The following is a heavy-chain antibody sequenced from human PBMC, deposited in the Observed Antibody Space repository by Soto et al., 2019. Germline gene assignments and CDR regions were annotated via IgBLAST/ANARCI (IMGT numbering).Heavy chain of an antibody. Sequence: ASVKVSCKASGYSFTSYYIHWVRQAPGQGLEWMGIINPSSSTTYTQKFQGRVTMTRDTSTSTVYMELSSLRSEDTAVYYCARVGCSGGSCYAVDSWGQGTLVTVSS. CDR3: ARVGCSGGSCYAVDS. V-gene: IGHV1-46*01. J-gene: IGHJ4*02. CDR1: GYSFTSYY. CDR2: INPSSST. D-gene: IGHD2-15*01.